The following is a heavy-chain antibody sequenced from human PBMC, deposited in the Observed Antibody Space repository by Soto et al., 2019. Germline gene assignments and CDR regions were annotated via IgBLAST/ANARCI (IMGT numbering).Heavy chain of an antibody. CDR1: VEPMTGGYY. D-gene: IGHD2-15*01. J-gene: IGHJ4*02. CDR3: ARGWYYFEF. CDR2: IYYGGTT. V-gene: IGHV4-38-2*01. Sequence: PSETLSLTCDVSVEPMTGGYYWGWIRQSPGKGLEWIGSIYYGGTTYYNPSLRSRLAISIDTSKNQFSLRLTSVTAADTALYFCARGWYYFEFWGRGTLVTVSS.